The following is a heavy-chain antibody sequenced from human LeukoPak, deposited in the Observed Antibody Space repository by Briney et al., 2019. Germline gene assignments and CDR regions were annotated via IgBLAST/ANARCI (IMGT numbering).Heavy chain of an antibody. CDR2: ISYDGSNK. CDR1: GFTFSSYA. Sequence: GGSLRLSCAASGFTFSSYAMHWVRQAPGKGLEWVAVISYDGSNKYYADPVKGRFTISRDNSKNTLYLQMDSLRAEDTAVYYCARDSAYFDWLTVYYYYYYMDVWGKGTTVTVSS. D-gene: IGHD3-9*01. CDR3: ARDSAYFDWLTVYYYYYYMDV. V-gene: IGHV3-30*04. J-gene: IGHJ6*03.